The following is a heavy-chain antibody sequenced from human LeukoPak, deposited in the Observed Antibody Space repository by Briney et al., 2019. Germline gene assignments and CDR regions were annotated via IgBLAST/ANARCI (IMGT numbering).Heavy chain of an antibody. CDR1: GYSFTSYW. D-gene: IGHD2-15*01. J-gene: IGHJ4*02. Sequence: GESLKISCKGSGYSFTSYWIGWVRQMPGKGLEWMGIIYPGDSDTRYSPSFQDQVTISADKSISTAYLQWSSLKASDTAMYYCARQFCSGGSCYSVYDYWGQGTLVTVSS. CDR3: ARQFCSGGSCYSVYDY. V-gene: IGHV5-51*01. CDR2: IYPGDSDT.